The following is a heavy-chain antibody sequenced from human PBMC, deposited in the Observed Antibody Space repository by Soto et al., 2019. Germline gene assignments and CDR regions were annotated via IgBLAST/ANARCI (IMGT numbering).Heavy chain of an antibody. J-gene: IGHJ6*02. V-gene: IGHV1-69*01. CDR3: AAELGFGKLSVV. CDR2: IIALFGTT. D-gene: IGHD3-10*01. CDR1: GDTFKNCV. Sequence: QVQVVQSGVEVRRPGSSVKVSCKASGDTFKNCVISWVRQAPGQGLEWMGGIIALFGTTAFAQRFQGRLTITTDESTTTAYMELSRLRSEDTATYYCAAELGFGKLSVVWGQGTTVIVSS.